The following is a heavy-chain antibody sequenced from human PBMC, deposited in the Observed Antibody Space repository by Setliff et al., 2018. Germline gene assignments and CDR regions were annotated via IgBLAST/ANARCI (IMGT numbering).Heavy chain of an antibody. V-gene: IGHV1-69*05. CDR2: TIPIFGTT. CDR3: AREGVDARSSTDYRYYMDV. J-gene: IGHJ6*03. D-gene: IGHD2-8*01. CDR1: GGTFSSYG. Sequence: GASVKVSCKASGGTFSSYGISWVRQAPGQGLEWMGGTIPIFGTTSYAQKFQGRVTIITDASTSTAYMALSSLTSADTAVYYCAREGVDARSSTDYRYYMDVWGKGTTVTVSS.